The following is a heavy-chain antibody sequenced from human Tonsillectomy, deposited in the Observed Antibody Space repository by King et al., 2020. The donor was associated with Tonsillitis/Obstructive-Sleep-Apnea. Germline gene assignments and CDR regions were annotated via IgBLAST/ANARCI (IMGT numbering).Heavy chain of an antibody. J-gene: IGHJ6*02. CDR1: GGSISSGGYY. CDR3: ARGLLRYGHGMDG. Sequence: QLQESGPGLVKPSQNLSLTCTVSGGSISSGGYYWSWIRQHPGKGLEWIEFIYYSGSTYYNPSLKSRVTISVATSKNQFSLKLSSLTAADTAGAYCARGLLRYGHGMDGWGEGTPVTVS. V-gene: IGHV4-31*03. CDR2: IYYSGST. D-gene: IGHD2-2*02.